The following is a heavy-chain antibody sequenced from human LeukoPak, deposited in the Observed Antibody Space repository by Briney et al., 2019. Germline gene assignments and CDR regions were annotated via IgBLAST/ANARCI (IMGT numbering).Heavy chain of an antibody. J-gene: IGHJ4*02. CDR2: INRDGRST. D-gene: IGHD3-9*01. CDR1: GFTFSSYW. Sequence: GGSLRLSCVASGFTFSSYWMHWVRQAPGKGLVWVSHINRDGRSTTYADSVKGRFTISRDDAKNTLYLQMNSLRAEDTAVYYCAKDQGKKYYDILTGYDYWGQGTLVTVSS. CDR3: AKDQGKKYYDILTGYDY. V-gene: IGHV3-74*01.